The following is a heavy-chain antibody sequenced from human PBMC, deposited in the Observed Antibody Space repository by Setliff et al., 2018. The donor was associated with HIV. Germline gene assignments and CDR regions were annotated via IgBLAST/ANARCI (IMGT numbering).Heavy chain of an antibody. CDR3: AGGGAVSADFDS. V-gene: IGHV4-39*07. CDR2: IYYDGRT. CDR1: GGSIRTGAYC. J-gene: IGHJ5*01. Sequence: PSETLSLTCTVSGGSIRTGAYCWGWIRQPPGKGLEWIGSIYYDGRTLYKPSLKSRLTISVDTSKNQFSLSLNSVTAADPAVYFCAGGGAVSADFDSWGQGTLVTVS. D-gene: IGHD3-16*01.